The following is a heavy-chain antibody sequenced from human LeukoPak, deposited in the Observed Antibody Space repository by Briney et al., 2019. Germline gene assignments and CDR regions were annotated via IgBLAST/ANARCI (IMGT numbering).Heavy chain of an antibody. V-gene: IGHV3-30*03. J-gene: IGHJ6*02. Sequence: GGPLRLSCAASGFTFSSYGMHWVRQAPGKGLEWVAVISYDGSNKYYADSVKGRFTISRDNAKNSLYLQMNSLRAEDTAVYYCARGNSSSWFGYYYYYGMDVWGQGTTVTVSS. CDR1: GFTFSSYG. CDR3: ARGNSSSWFGYYYYYGMDV. CDR2: ISYDGSNK. D-gene: IGHD6-13*01.